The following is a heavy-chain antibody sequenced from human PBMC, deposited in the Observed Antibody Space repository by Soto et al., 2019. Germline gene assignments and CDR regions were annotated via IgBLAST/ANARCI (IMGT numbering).Heavy chain of an antibody. J-gene: IGHJ4*02. CDR2: ISSTSRNT. Sequence: PGGSLRLSCAASGFTFRDYGMNWVRQAPGRGLEWVAYISSTSRNTYNADSVKGRFTISRDNARNSLYLQMNSLRDEDTAVYYYARAALYGYDYWGQGTPVTVSS. D-gene: IGHD6-25*01. V-gene: IGHV3-48*02. CDR3: ARAALYGYDY. CDR1: GFTFRDYG.